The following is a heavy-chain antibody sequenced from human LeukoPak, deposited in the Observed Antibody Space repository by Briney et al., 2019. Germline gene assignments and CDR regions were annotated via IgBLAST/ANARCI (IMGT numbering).Heavy chain of an antibody. V-gene: IGHV4-34*01. J-gene: IGHJ5*02. CDR3: ARQRVAAANNWFDP. Sequence: SETLSLTCTVSGDFKSYHKWNWIRQSPGKGLEWIGEINHSGSTNYNPSLKSRVTISVDTSKNQFSLKLSSVTAADTAVYYCARQRVAAANNWFDPWGQGTLVTVSS. CDR1: GDFKSYHK. D-gene: IGHD6-13*01. CDR2: INHSGST.